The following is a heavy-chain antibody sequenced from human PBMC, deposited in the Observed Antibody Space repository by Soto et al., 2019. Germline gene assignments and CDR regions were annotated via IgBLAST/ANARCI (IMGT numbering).Heavy chain of an antibody. CDR1: GGTFSSYA. V-gene: IGHV1-69*01. CDR2: IIPIFGTA. D-gene: IGHD6-19*01. CDR3: ARDSPIAVAGAFDY. J-gene: IGHJ4*02. Sequence: QVQLVQSGAEVKKPGSSVKVSCKASGGTFSSYAISWVRQAPGQGLEWMGGIIPIFGTANYAQKFQGRVTITADESTSTAYMKLSSLRSEDTAVYYCARDSPIAVAGAFDYWGQGTLVTVSS.